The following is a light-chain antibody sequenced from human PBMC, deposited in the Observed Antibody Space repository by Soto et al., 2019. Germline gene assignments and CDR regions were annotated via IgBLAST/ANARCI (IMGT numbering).Light chain of an antibody. J-gene: IGKJ4*01. CDR1: QSISSW. Sequence: DIQMTQSPSTLSASVGDRVTITCRASQSISSWLAWYQQKPGKAPKLLIHTAATLDSGVPSRFSGSGSGTQFTLTISSLQPDDFATYYCQQYNSYSGLTFGGGTKVEI. V-gene: IGKV1-5*03. CDR2: TAA. CDR3: QQYNSYSGLT.